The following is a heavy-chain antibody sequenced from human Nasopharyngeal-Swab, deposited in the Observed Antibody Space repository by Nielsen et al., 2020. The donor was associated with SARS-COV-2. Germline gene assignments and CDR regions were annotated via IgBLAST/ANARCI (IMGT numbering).Heavy chain of an antibody. CDR2: ISSSSSTI. J-gene: IGHJ5*02. V-gene: IGHV3-48*02. CDR3: ARGGYYDNWFDP. D-gene: IGHD3-22*01. Sequence: GGSLRLSCAASGSTFSSYIMNWVRQASGKGLEWVSYISSSSSTIYYADSVKGRFTISRDNAKNSLYLQMNSLRDEDTAVYYCARGGYYDNWFDPWGQGTLVTVSS. CDR1: GSTFSSYI.